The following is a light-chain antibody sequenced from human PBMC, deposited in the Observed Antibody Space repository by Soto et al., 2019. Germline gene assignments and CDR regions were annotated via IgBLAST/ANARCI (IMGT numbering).Light chain of an antibody. CDR2: EVS. J-gene: IGLJ3*02. Sequence: QSALTQPASVSGSRGQSITISCTGTSSDVGGYKYVSWYQQHPDKAPKLIIFEVSNRPSGISSRFSGSKSGNTASLTISGLQAEDLGEYYCASYTSSSTSVMFGRGTKVTVL. CDR1: SSDVGGYKY. V-gene: IGLV2-14*01. CDR3: ASYTSSSTSVM.